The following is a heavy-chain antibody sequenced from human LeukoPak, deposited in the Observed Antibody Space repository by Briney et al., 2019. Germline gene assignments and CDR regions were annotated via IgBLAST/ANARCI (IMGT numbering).Heavy chain of an antibody. CDR1: GYTFTSYY. D-gene: IGHD3-22*01. CDR2: IIPIFGTA. CDR3: ARDYRYYYDSSGDYFDY. V-gene: IGHV1-69*13. Sequence: SVKVSCKASGYTFTSYYMHWVRQAPGQGLEWMGGIIPIFGTANYAQKFQGRVTITADESTSTAYMELSSLRSEDTAVYYCARDYRYYYDSSGDYFDYWGQGTLVTVSS. J-gene: IGHJ4*02.